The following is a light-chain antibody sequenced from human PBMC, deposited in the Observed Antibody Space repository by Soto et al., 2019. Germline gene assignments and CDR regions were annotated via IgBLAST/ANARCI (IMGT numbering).Light chain of an antibody. CDR3: QQYENLPT. J-gene: IGKJ5*01. CDR1: QNINNY. Sequence: DIQMYQSPSTLAASFGDRVTITCQASQNINNYLNWYQQKPGRAPKLLIYDASNLEARVPSRFRGSGSGTDFTFTISRLQPEDIATYYCQQYENLPTFGQGTRLEIK. V-gene: IGKV1-33*01. CDR2: DAS.